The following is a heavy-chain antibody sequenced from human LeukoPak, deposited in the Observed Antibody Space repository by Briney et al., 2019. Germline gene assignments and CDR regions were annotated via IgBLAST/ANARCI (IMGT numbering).Heavy chain of an antibody. Sequence: ASVKVSCKXSGGTFSSYAISWVRQAPRQGLEWMGRIIPIFGTANYAQKFQGRVTITTDESTSTAYMELSSLRSEDTAVYYCARDALEWLLSDYWGQGTLVTVSS. CDR1: GGTFSSYA. J-gene: IGHJ4*02. CDR3: ARDALEWLLSDY. V-gene: IGHV1-69*05. CDR2: IIPIFGTA. D-gene: IGHD3-3*01.